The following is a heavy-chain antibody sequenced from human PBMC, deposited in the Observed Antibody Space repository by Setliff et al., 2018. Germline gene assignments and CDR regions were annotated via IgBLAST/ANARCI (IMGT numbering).Heavy chain of an antibody. CDR1: GFTFSSYW. Sequence: GGSLRLSCAASGFTFSSYWMSWVRQAPGKGLEWVANIKQAGSEKYYVDSVKGRFTISRDNAKNSLYLQMNSLRAEDTAVYYCARDHAYGSRFYYYYYGMDVWGQGTTVTVSS. CDR2: IKQAGSEK. V-gene: IGHV3-7*01. D-gene: IGHD3-10*01. J-gene: IGHJ6*02. CDR3: ARDHAYGSRFYYYYYGMDV.